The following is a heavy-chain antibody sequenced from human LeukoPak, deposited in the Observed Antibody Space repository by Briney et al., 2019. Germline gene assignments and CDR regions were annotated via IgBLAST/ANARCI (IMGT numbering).Heavy chain of an antibody. D-gene: IGHD4-17*01. CDR1: GFTVSSYA. CDR3: AKNDDYGAYCDY. V-gene: IGHV3-23*01. J-gene: IGHJ4*02. Sequence: PGGSLRLSCAASGFTVSSYAMSWFRQAPGKGLEWVSAISGSGGSTYYADSVKGRFTISRDNSKNTLYLQMNSLRTEDTAVYYCAKNDDYGAYCDYWGQGTLVSVSS. CDR2: ISGSGGST.